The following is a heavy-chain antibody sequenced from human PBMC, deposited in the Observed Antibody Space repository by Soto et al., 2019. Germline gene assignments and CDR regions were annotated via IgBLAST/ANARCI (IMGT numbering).Heavy chain of an antibody. Sequence: EVQLLESGGGLVQPGGSLRLSCAASGFTCSSYAMSWLRQAPGKGLEWFSAISGSGGSTYYAASVKARFTISRDNSKNTLYLQMDSLRAEDTAVYYCATRGAGSVVVPAAYYYYYGMDVWGQGTTVTVSS. V-gene: IGHV3-23*01. J-gene: IGHJ6*02. D-gene: IGHD2-2*01. CDR3: ATRGAGSVVVPAAYYYYYGMDV. CDR1: GFTCSSYA. CDR2: ISGSGGST.